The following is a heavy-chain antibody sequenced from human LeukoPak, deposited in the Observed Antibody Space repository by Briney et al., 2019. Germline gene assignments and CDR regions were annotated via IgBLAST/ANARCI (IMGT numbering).Heavy chain of an antibody. D-gene: IGHD3-10*01. CDR3: VRRGLIVTEYLER. CDR2: ISSSSSTT. Sequence: GGSLRLSCAASGFTFSTFSMNWVRQAPGKGPEWVSYISSSSSTTYYADSVKGRFTISRDNAKNSLYLQMNSLRAEDTAVYYCVRRGLIVTEYLERWGQGTLVIVSS. J-gene: IGHJ1*01. V-gene: IGHV3-48*04. CDR1: GFTFSTFS.